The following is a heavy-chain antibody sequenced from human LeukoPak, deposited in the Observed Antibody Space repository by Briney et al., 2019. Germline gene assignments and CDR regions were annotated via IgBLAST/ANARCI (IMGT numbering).Heavy chain of an antibody. Sequence: GGSLRLSCEASGFTLSIYWMSWVRQAPGKGLEWVANINQDGSEKYYVDSVKGRFTISRDNAKKSLYLQMNSLRAEDTAVYYCATSDSSGYYFSYYWGQGTLVTVSS. CDR1: GFTLSIYW. CDR2: INQDGSEK. V-gene: IGHV3-7*02. J-gene: IGHJ4*02. CDR3: ATSDSSGYYFSYY. D-gene: IGHD3-22*01.